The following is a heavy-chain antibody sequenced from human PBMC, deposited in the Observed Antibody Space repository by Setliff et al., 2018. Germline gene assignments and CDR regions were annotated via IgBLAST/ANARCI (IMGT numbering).Heavy chain of an antibody. J-gene: IGHJ4*02. Sequence: PSVKVSCKASGYTFSDYYIHWMRQAPGQRPDWMGWINAGNGITKYSQKFQGRVTITRDTSASTAYMELSSLRSDDTAVYYCARVDYYGSGNYYDHWGQGTLVTVSS. CDR1: GYTFSDYY. CDR3: ARVDYYGSGNYYDH. CDR2: INAGNGIT. D-gene: IGHD3-10*01. V-gene: IGHV1-3*01.